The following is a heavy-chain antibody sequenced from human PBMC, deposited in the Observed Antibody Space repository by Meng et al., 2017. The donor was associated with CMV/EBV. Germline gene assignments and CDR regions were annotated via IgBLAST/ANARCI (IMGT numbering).Heavy chain of an antibody. J-gene: IGHJ5*02. V-gene: IGHV4-59*12. Sequence: QVQLQESGPGLVKPSETLSLTCTVSGGSISSDYWSWIRQPPGKGLEWIGSIYYSGSTYYNPSLKSRVTISVDTSKNQFSLKLSSVTAADTAVYYCASRITIFGVVTAFDPWGQGTLVTVSS. CDR2: IYYSGST. D-gene: IGHD3-3*01. CDR3: ASRITIFGVVTAFDP. CDR1: GGSISSDY.